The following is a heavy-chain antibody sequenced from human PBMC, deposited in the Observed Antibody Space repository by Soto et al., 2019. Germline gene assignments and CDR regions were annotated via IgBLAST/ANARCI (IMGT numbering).Heavy chain of an antibody. D-gene: IGHD3-10*01. J-gene: IGHJ4*02. V-gene: IGHV4-59*01. CDR2: IYYSGST. Sequence: PSETLSLTCPVSGVTISSYYWSWIRQPPGKGLEWIGYIYYSGSTNYNPSLKSRVTISVDTSKNQFSLKLSSVTAADTAVYYCARDAGLITYDYWGQGTLVTVS. CDR1: GVTISSYY. CDR3: ARDAGLITYDY.